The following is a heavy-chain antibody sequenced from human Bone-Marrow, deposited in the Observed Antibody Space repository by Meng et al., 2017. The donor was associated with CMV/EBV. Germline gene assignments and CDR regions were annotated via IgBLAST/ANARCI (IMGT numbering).Heavy chain of an antibody. V-gene: IGHV3-23*01. J-gene: IGHJ2*01. Sequence: GESLKISCAASGFTFSTYGMIWVRQAPGKGLEWVSTISASGRSTNYADSVKGRFTISRDNSKNTLYLQMNSLRAEDTAVYYCAKGRGSGSYTGWYFDLCGRATL. CDR2: ISASGRST. D-gene: IGHD6-25*01. CDR3: AKGRGSGSYTGWYFDL. CDR1: GFTFSTYG.